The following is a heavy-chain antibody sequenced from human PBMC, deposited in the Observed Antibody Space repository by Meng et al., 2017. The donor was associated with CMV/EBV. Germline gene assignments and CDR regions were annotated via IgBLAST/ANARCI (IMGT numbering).Heavy chain of an antibody. J-gene: IGHJ4*02. V-gene: IGHV4-4*07. CDR1: GGAISSYY. D-gene: IGHD3-22*01. Sequence: QVRLQGSGPGLVKPSETLSLTCTGSGGAISSYYWSWIRQPAGKGLEWIGRIYTSGSTNYNPSLKSRVTMSVDTSKNQFSLKLSSVTAADTAVYYCARGGLYYYDSSGHFDYWGQGTLVTVSS. CDR3: ARGGLYYYDSSGHFDY. CDR2: IYTSGST.